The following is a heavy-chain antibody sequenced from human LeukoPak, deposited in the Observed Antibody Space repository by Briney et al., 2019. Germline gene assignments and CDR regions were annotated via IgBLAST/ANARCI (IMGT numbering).Heavy chain of an antibody. J-gene: IGHJ4*02. Sequence: GESLNISCKCSGYSFTSCWIGLVRQMPAKSLECMVIIYPADSYTRSIPSFQGQVTISAVKSISTAYLHGTSLNASHTAIYHFARLPGGDHYFDYWGQGTLVTVSS. CDR2: IYPADSYT. CDR3: ARLPGGDHYFDY. CDR1: GYSFTSCW. D-gene: IGHD2-21*01. V-gene: IGHV5-51*01.